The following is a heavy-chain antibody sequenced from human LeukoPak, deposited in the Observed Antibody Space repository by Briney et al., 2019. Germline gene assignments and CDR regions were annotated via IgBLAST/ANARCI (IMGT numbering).Heavy chain of an antibody. V-gene: IGHV4-4*02. Sequence: SETLSLTCAVSGGSISSSNWWSWVRQPPGKGLEWIGEIYHSGNINYNPSLKSRVTMSVDKSKNQFSLKLSSVTAADTAVYYCARGHIAVAGILDYWGQGTLVTVSS. CDR1: GGSISSSNW. J-gene: IGHJ4*02. D-gene: IGHD6-19*01. CDR3: ARGHIAVAGILDY. CDR2: IYHSGNI.